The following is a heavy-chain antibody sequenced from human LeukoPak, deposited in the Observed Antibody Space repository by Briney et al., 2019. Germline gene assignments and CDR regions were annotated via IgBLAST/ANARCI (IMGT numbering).Heavy chain of an antibody. CDR1: GYTFTGYY. CDR3: ARDLAVVVAATPYYFDY. J-gene: IGHJ4*02. D-gene: IGHD2-15*01. V-gene: IGHV1-2*02. Sequence: ASVKVSCKASGYTFTGYYMHWVRQAPGQGLEWMGWINPNSGGTNYARKFQGRVTMTRDTSISTAYMELSRLRSDDTAVYYCARDLAVVVAATPYYFDYWGQGTLVTVSS. CDR2: INPNSGGT.